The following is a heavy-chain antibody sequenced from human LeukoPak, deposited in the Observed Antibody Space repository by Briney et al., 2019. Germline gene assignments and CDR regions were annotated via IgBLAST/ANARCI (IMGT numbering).Heavy chain of an antibody. CDR1: GFTFSSYA. CDR2: ISYDGSNK. Sequence: GGSLRLSCAASGFTFSSYAMHWVRQAPGKGLEWVAVISYDGSNKYYADSVKGRFTISRDNSKNTLYLQMNSLRAEDTAVYYCARYGVVPAAISHYYGMDVWGKGTTVTVSS. CDR3: ARYGVVPAAISHYYGMDV. J-gene: IGHJ6*04. D-gene: IGHD2-2*02. V-gene: IGHV3-30*04.